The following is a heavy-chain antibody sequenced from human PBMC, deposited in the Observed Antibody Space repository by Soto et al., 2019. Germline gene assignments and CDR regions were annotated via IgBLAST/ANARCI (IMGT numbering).Heavy chain of an antibody. CDR2: INPIVSMS. CDR1: GDTFSFYT. CDR3: AASYGSGYRAFDY. Sequence: QVQLVQSGTEVKKPGSSVKVSCKASGDTFSFYTINWVRQAPGLGLEWVGRINPIVSMSNYAQKFPGRVSMTADKSTSTAYMELRSLRSDDTAMYFCAASYGSGYRAFDYWGQGALVSVSS. D-gene: IGHD3-10*01. V-gene: IGHV1-69*02. J-gene: IGHJ4*02.